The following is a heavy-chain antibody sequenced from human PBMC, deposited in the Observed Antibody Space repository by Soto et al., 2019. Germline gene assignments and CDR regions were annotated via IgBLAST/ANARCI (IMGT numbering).Heavy chain of an antibody. CDR3: AGPFDSRGWNYY. J-gene: IGHJ4*02. V-gene: IGHV5-51*01. Sequence: GESLNISCKGSGYSFTSCRIGSSRHKPWIHLEWMENIWPGHSDTRYSPSFQGQVTISADKSINTAYVQCYSLNATGTAMYYCAGPFDSRGWNYYSGQGTLVT. D-gene: IGHD6-19*01. CDR2: IWPGHSDT. CDR1: GYSFTSCR.